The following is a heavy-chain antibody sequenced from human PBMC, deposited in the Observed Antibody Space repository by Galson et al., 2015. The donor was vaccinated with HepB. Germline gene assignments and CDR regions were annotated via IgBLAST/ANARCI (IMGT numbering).Heavy chain of an antibody. Sequence: SLRLSCAASGFTFSTYALHWVRQAPGKGLEWMTVISSDGGNKYYADSVKGRFTISRDNSKNSLYLQMNSLRAEDTALYYCAKETTSIIAAAGTGWFDPWGQGTLVTVSS. CDR3: AKETTSIIAAAGTGWFDP. CDR1: GFTFSTYA. CDR2: ISSDGGNK. V-gene: IGHV3-30-3*01. J-gene: IGHJ5*02. D-gene: IGHD6-13*01.